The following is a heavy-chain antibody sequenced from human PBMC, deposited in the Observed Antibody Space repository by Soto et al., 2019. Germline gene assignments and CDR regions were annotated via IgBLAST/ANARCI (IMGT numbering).Heavy chain of an antibody. Sequence: SVKVSCKASGGTFSSYAISWVRQAPGQGLEWMGGIIPIFGTANYAQKFQGRVTITADESTSTAYMELSSLRSEDTAVYYCGYSYGLGYGMDVWGQGTTVTVSS. D-gene: IGHD5-18*01. CDR3: GYSYGLGYGMDV. V-gene: IGHV1-69*13. CDR1: GGTFSSYA. CDR2: IIPIFGTA. J-gene: IGHJ6*02.